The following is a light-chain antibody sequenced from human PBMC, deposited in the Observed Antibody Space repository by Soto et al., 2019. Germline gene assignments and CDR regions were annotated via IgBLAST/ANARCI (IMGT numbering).Light chain of an antibody. CDR2: HAS. CDR3: QQYNHWPGT. CDR1: QKISSS. Sequence: PGERATLSCRASQKISSSYLAWYXQKXAXXXRXXXYHASNRATGIPDRFSGSGYGTEFSLTISSLQSEDFGIYYCQQYNHWPGTFGQGNKVDIK. J-gene: IGKJ1*01. V-gene: IGKV3D-15*01.